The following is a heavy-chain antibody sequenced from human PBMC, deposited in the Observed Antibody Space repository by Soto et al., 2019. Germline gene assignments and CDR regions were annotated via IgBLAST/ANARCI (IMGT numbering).Heavy chain of an antibody. CDR3: ARGGSDYEGSGYYQGHV. CDR2: IVPIFVA. D-gene: IGHD3-22*01. CDR1: GGTFSNYG. J-gene: IGHJ6*02. V-gene: IGHV1-69*12. Sequence: QVQLVQSGAEVKKPGSSVKVSCKASGGTFSNYGFSWVRQAPGQGLECMGVIVPIFVAQHPQKFQGRVTITADESTNTVFMERRGTGSADTAVYYCARGGSDYEGSGYYQGHVWGHGTTVTVSS.